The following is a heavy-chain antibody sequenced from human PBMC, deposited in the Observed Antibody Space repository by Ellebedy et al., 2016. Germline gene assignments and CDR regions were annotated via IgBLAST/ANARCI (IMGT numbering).Heavy chain of an antibody. Sequence: GESLKISXVVSGFSVSANDMSWVRQAPGRGLELVSLIYGTGTSYYAESVKGRFTISRDNSKKTLYLQMSSLRPEDTAVYFCARDVTTWHGGAFDIWGRGTTVTVSS. CDR2: IYGTGTS. CDR3: ARDVTTWHGGAFDI. D-gene: IGHD1-26*01. V-gene: IGHV3-66*03. CDR1: GFSVSAND. J-gene: IGHJ3*02.